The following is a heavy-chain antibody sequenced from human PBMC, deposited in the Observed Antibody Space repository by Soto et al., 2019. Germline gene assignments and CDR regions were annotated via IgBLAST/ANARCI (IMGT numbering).Heavy chain of an antibody. CDR2: IYPDDSDT. CDR3: ARHRGHGSGTYTLFDY. D-gene: IGHD3-10*01. Sequence: GASLKISCKGSGYSFSDWWIGWVRQMPGKGLEWMGIIYPDDSDTRYSPSFQGQVTISADKSISTTYLQWSNLKASDTAMYYCARHRGHGSGTYTLFDYWGQGTLVTVSS. CDR1: GYSFSDWW. J-gene: IGHJ4*02. V-gene: IGHV5-51*01.